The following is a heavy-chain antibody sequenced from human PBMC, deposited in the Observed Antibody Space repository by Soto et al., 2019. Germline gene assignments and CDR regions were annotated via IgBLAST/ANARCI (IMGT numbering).Heavy chain of an antibody. Sequence: PGGSLRLSCAASGFTFSSYAMSWVRQAPGKGLEWVSAISGSGGSTYYADSVKGRFTISRDNSKNTLYLQMNSLRAEDTAVYYCAKAGRTMTTVTTTIYYYYYYMDVWGKGTTVTVSS. CDR2: ISGSGGST. CDR3: AKAGRTMTTVTTTIYYYYYYMDV. J-gene: IGHJ6*03. V-gene: IGHV3-23*01. D-gene: IGHD4-4*01. CDR1: GFTFSSYA.